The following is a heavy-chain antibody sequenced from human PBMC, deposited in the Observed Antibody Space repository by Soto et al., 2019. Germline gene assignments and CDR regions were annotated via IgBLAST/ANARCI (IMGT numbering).Heavy chain of an antibody. D-gene: IGHD2-21*02. V-gene: IGHV4-59*01. CDR3: ARDLWGYCGTDCYPLDV. CDR1: GGSISPYY. J-gene: IGHJ6*02. Sequence: SETLSLTCTVSGGSISPYYWSWIRQPPGKGLEWIGYIYNTGSTVYNPSLKSRVTISVDTSKNQFSLKLNSVTAADTAVYYCARDLWGYCGTDCYPLDVWGQGTTVTVSS. CDR2: IYNTGST.